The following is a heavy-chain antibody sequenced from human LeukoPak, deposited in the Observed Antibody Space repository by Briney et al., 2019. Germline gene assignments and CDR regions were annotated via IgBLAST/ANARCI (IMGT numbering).Heavy chain of an antibody. CDR2: IYYSGST. J-gene: IGHJ4*02. V-gene: IGHV4-38-2*02. Sequence: PSETLSLTXTVSGYSISSGYYWGWIRQPPGKGLEWIGSIYYSGSTNYNPSLKSRVTISVDTSKNQFSLKLSSVTAADTAAYYCAGQYYYDSSGYYVNWGQGTLVTVSS. CDR1: GYSISSGYY. D-gene: IGHD3-22*01. CDR3: AGQYYYDSSGYYVN.